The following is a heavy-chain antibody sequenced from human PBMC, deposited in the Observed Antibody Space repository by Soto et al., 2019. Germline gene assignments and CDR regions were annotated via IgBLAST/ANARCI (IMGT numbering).Heavy chain of an antibody. Sequence: ASVKVSCKASGFPFANTAVQWVRQARGQRPDWIGLIVVGTGDTDSAQKFQERVTITRDTSTSTVYMELRSLRSDDTAVYFCAADSRNWNYAYWGQGTLVTVSS. CDR3: AADSRNWNYAY. CDR2: IVVGTGDT. D-gene: IGHD1-7*01. CDR1: GFPFANTA. J-gene: IGHJ4*02. V-gene: IGHV1-58*01.